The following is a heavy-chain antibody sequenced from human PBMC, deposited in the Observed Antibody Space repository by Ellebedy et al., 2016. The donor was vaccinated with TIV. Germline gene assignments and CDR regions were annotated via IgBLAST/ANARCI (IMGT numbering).Heavy chain of an antibody. Sequence: GGSLRLSCAASGFTFSSYGIHWVRQAPGKGLEWVAVVSYDGASKYYADSVKGRFTISRDNSKSTLYLQMNSLRAEDTAVYYCARGYSSGTHWYYFDNWGQGTLVTVSP. CDR3: ARGYSSGTHWYYFDN. J-gene: IGHJ4*02. D-gene: IGHD2-15*01. CDR2: VSYDGASK. CDR1: GFTFSSYG. V-gene: IGHV3-30*03.